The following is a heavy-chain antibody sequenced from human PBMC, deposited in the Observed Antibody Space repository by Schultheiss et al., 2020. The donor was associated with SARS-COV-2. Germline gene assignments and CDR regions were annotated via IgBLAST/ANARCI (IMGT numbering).Heavy chain of an antibody. J-gene: IGHJ6*03. D-gene: IGHD1-1*01. V-gene: IGHV3-30*04. CDR2: ISYDGSNK. CDR3: ANIQLYYYYYMDV. CDR1: GFTFSSYA. Sequence: GGSLRLSCAASGFTFSSYAMHWVRQAPGKGLEWVAVISYDGSNKYYADSVKGRFTISRDNSKNTLYLQMNSLRAEDTAVYYCANIQLYYYYYMDVWGKGTTVTVSS.